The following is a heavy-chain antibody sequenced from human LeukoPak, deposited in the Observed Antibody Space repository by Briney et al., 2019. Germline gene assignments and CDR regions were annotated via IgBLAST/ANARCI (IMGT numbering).Heavy chain of an antibody. CDR2: IIPIFCTA. CDR3: ASEGMVLAYCGGDCYTFDY. Sequence: SVKFSCKASGGTFSSYAITGVRQAPGQGLDWMGGIIPIFCTATYTQQFQGRVTITADESTRTAYMELSSLRSEDTAVYYCASEGMVLAYCGGDCYTFDYWGQGTLVTVSS. J-gene: IGHJ4*02. D-gene: IGHD2-21*01. V-gene: IGHV1-69*01. CDR1: GGTFSSYA.